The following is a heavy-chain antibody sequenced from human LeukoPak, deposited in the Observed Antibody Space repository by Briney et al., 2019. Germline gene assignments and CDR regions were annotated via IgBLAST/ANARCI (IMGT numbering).Heavy chain of an antibody. CDR3: AKQLGYCSDGSCYFPY. CDR1: GFTSSTCS. D-gene: IGHD2-15*01. CDR2: ISGSSYHI. J-gene: IGHJ4*02. V-gene: IGHV3-21*04. Sequence: GSLRLSCAASGFTSSTCSMKWVRQAPGKALEWVSSISGSSYHIYYADSVQGRFTISRDNSKSTLCLQMNSLRAEDTAVYYCAKQLGYCSDGSCYFPYWGQGTLVTVSS.